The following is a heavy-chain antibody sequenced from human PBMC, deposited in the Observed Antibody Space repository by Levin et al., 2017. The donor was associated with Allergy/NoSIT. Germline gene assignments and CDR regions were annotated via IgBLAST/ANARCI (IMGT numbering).Heavy chain of an antibody. CDR1: GGSISSYY. Sequence: KASETLSLTCTVSGGSISSYYWSWIRQPPGKGLEWIGYIYYSGSTNYNPSLKSRVTISVDTSKNQFSLKLSSVTAADTAVYYCARGKDRFLEWSADYWGQGTLVTVSS. D-gene: IGHD3-3*01. V-gene: IGHV4-59*01. CDR2: IYYSGST. CDR3: ARGKDRFLEWSADY. J-gene: IGHJ4*02.